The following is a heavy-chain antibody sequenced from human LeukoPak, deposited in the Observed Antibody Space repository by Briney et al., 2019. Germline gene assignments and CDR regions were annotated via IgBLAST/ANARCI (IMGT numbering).Heavy chain of an antibody. Sequence: SETLSLTCTVSGGSISSSSYYWGWIRQPPGKGLEWIGSIYYSGSTYYNPSLQSQVTISVDTAKNQFSLKLRSVTPPDTALYYCASLYYYGSGPQVGMIVWGQGTRVTVS. CDR1: GGSISSSSYY. D-gene: IGHD3-10*01. V-gene: IGHV4-39*01. CDR3: ASLYYYGSGPQVGMIV. CDR2: IYYSGST. J-gene: IGHJ6*02.